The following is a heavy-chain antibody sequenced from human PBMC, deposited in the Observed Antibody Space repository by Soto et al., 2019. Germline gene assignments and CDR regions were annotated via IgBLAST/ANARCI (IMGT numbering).Heavy chain of an antibody. CDR2: IYCDDDV. J-gene: IGHJ5*02. CDR1: GFSLSTTGEG. Sequence: SGPTLVNPTQTLTLNCAFSGFSLSTTGEGVGWFRQPPGKAPEWLALIYCDDDVRYSPSLRNRLTITKDTSENQVVLTMTNIDPLDTATYYCVHRTGSNGAWFDPWGQGILVTVSS. CDR3: VHRTGSNGAWFDP. V-gene: IGHV2-5*02. D-gene: IGHD7-27*01.